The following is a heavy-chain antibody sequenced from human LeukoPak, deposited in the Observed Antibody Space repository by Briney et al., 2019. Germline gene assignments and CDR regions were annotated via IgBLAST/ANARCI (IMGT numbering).Heavy chain of an antibody. CDR1: GFTFSSYA. CDR3: AKDMRVDCSGGSCYSIDY. J-gene: IGHJ4*02. V-gene: IGHV3-23*01. D-gene: IGHD2-15*01. Sequence: GGSLRLSCAASGFTFSSYAISWVRQPPGKGLEWVSAISGDGRNTYFADSVKGRFAISRDNSKNALYLQMNSLRVEDTALYYCAKDMRVDCSGGSCYSIDYWGQGTLVTVSS. CDR2: ISGDGRNT.